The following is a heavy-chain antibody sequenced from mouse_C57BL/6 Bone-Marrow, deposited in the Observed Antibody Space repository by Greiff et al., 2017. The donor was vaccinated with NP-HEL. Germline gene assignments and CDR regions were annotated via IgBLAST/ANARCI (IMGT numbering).Heavy chain of an antibody. D-gene: IGHD2-5*01. Sequence: QVQLQQPGTELVKPGASVKLSCKASGYTFTSYWMHWVKQRPGQGLEWIGNINPSNGGTNYNEKSKSKATLTVDKSSSTAYMQLSSLTSEDSAVYYCASPLYYSNPDYAMDYWGQGTSVTVSS. V-gene: IGHV1-53*01. J-gene: IGHJ4*01. CDR1: GYTFTSYW. CDR3: ASPLYYSNPDYAMDY. CDR2: INPSNGGT.